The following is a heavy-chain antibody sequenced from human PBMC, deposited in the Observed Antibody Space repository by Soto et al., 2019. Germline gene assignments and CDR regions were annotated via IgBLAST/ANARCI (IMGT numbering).Heavy chain of an antibody. V-gene: IGHV4-39*01. Sequence: SDTLSLTCTVSGGSISRSSYYWGWIRQPPGKGLEWIGSIYYSGSTYYNPSLKSRVTISVDTSKNQFSLKLSSVTAADTAVYYCARHVGTYYDILTGYPPKYYFDYWGQGTLVTVSS. CDR2: IYYSGST. J-gene: IGHJ4*02. CDR1: GGSISRSSYY. D-gene: IGHD3-9*01. CDR3: ARHVGTYYDILTGYPPKYYFDY.